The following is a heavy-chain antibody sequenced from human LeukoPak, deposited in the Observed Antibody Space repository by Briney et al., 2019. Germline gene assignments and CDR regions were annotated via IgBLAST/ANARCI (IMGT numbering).Heavy chain of an antibody. V-gene: IGHV1-69*13. CDR1: GYTFTSYA. D-gene: IGHD5-18*01. J-gene: IGHJ5*02. Sequence: ASVKVSCKASGYTFTSYAMNWVRQAPGQGLEWMGGIIPIFGTANYAQKFQGRVTITADESTSTAYMELSSLRSEDTAVYYCARSRVDTAWYNWFDPWGQGTLVTVSS. CDR2: IIPIFGTA. CDR3: ARSRVDTAWYNWFDP.